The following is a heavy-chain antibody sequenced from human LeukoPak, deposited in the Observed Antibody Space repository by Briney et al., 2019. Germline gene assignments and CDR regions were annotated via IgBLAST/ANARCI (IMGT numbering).Heavy chain of an antibody. J-gene: IGHJ4*02. V-gene: IGHV3-30*18. CDR3: AKGPSTSRD. Sequence: TGGFLRLSCAASGFTFSSYGMHWVRQAPGKGLEWVAVISYDGSNKYYADSVKGRFTISRDNSKNTLYLQMNSLRAEDTAVYYCAKGPSTSRDWGQGTLVTVSS. CDR2: ISYDGSNK. D-gene: IGHD2-2*01. CDR1: GFTFSSYG.